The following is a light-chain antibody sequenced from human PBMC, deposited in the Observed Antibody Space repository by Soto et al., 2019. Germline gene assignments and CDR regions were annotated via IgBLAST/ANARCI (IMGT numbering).Light chain of an antibody. CDR3: LQHYAFPFT. V-gene: IGKV1-17*01. CDR2: TIS. CDR1: QDIRIS. J-gene: IGKJ3*01. Sequence: DIQMTQSPSSLSASVGDRVTITCRASQDIRISLDWFQQKPGTAPKRLIYTISKLQSGVPSRFSGGGSGTEFTLTISSLQPEDSATYYFLQHYAFPFTFGPGTKVDL.